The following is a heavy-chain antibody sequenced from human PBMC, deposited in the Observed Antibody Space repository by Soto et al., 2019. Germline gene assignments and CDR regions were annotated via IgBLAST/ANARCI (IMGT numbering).Heavy chain of an antibody. V-gene: IGHV3-23*01. CDR3: AKPMEEGNYYYYMDV. Sequence: GGSLRLSCAASGFTFSSYAMSWVRQAPGKGLEWVSAISGSGGSTYYADSVKGRFTISRDNSKNTLYLQMNSLRAEDTAVYYCAKPMEEGNYYYYMDVWGKGTTVTVSS. J-gene: IGHJ6*03. CDR2: ISGSGGST. D-gene: IGHD3-3*01. CDR1: GFTFSSYA.